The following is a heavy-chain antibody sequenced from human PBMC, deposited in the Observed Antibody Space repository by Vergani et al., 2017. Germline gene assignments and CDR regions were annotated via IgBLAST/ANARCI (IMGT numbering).Heavy chain of an antibody. D-gene: IGHD1-26*01. J-gene: IGHJ5*02. CDR1: GFTFSSYS. CDR2: ISSSRSYI. V-gene: IGHV3-21*01. Sequence: EVQLVESGGGLVKPGGSLRLSCAASGFTFSSYSMNWVRQAPGKGLEWVSSISSSRSYIYYADSVKGRFTISRDNAKNSLYLQMNSLRAEDTAVYYCARDHPDEYYLPWGQGTLVTVSS. CDR3: ARDHPDEYYLP.